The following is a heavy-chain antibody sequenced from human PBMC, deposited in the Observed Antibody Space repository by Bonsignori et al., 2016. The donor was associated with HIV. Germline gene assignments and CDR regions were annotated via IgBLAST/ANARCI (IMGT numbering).Heavy chain of an antibody. D-gene: IGHD3-22*01. CDR3: ARGWITMIVVSWAWFDP. CDR2: INPSGGST. V-gene: IGHV1-46*01. J-gene: IGHJ5*02. CDR1: GYTFTSYY. Sequence: ASVKVSCKASGYTFTSYYMHWVRQAPGQGLEWMGIINPSGGSTSYAQKFQGRVTMTRDTSTSTVYMELSSLRSEDTAVYYCARGWITMIVVSWAWFDPWGQGTLVTVSS.